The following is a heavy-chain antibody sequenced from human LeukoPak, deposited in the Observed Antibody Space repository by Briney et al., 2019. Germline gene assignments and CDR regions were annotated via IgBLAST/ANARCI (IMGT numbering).Heavy chain of an antibody. Sequence: ASVKVSCKTSGYTFTGNYMHWVRQAPGQGLEWMGWINPKSGETKYAQKFQGRVTVTRDTSSSTSYLELSRLRSDDTAIYYCARSQHTTFDPCGRGTLVTVSS. D-gene: IGHD1-14*01. J-gene: IGHJ5*02. V-gene: IGHV1-2*02. CDR1: GYTFTGNY. CDR3: ARSQHTTFDP. CDR2: INPKSGET.